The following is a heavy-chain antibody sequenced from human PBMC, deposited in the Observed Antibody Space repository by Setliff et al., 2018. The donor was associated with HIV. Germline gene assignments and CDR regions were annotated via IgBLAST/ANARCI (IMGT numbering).Heavy chain of an antibody. V-gene: IGHV1-69*13. D-gene: IGHD3-10*01. CDR1: GDTLSIHP. CDR3: ATATGYHDSGSLQN. CDR2: IIPAFGTA. J-gene: IGHJ4*02. Sequence: SVKVSCKTSGDTLSIHPISWVRQAPGRGLDWMGGIIPAFGTANYAQKFQDRVTITRDEFTNTGYMELSSLRSEDTAVYYCATATGYHDSGSLQNWGQGTLVTVSS.